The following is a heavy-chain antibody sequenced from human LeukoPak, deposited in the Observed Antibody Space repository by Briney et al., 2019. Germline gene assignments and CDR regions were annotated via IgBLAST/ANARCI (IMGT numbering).Heavy chain of an antibody. D-gene: IGHD3-22*01. Sequence: GGSLRLSCAASGLTVSTNYMHWVRQSPRQGLEWVSVLYSGGSTHYSDSVKGRFTISRYNSKNTLYLQINSLRAEDTAVYYCARAGLETYYYDSRGREQFFYYMDVWGRGTTVTVSS. J-gene: IGHJ6*03. CDR1: GLTVSTNY. CDR2: LYSGGST. V-gene: IGHV3-66*02. CDR3: ARAGLETYYYDSRGREQFFYYMDV.